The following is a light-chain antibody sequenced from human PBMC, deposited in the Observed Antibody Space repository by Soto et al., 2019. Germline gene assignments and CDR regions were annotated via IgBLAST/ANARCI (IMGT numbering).Light chain of an antibody. V-gene: IGKV1-9*01. CDR1: QGIDSS. Sequence: QLPHSHSTLSVSLGTRVTIPSRARQGIDSSVAWYQQKPGKATKLLIYAASSLQSGVPSRFSGSGSGTDFTLTISSLQAEDFATYYYQQLHDYPMTVAQGTRLEIK. CDR3: QQLHDYPMT. J-gene: IGKJ5*01. CDR2: AAS.